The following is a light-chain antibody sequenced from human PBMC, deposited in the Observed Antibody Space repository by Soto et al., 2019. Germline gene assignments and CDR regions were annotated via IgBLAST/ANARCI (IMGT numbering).Light chain of an antibody. CDR2: EVN. CDR1: SSDVGSYNL. CDR3: CSYAGGIRL. Sequence: QSALTQPASVSGSPRQSITISCTGTSSDVGSYNLVSWYQQHPGKAPKLMIFEVNKRPSGVSNRFSGSKSGNTASLTISGLQTEDEADYYCCSYAGGIRLFGGGTKLTVL. J-gene: IGLJ3*02. V-gene: IGLV2-23*02.